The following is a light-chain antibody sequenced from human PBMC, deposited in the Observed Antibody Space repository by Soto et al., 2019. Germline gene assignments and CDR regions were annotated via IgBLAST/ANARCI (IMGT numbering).Light chain of an antibody. CDR3: TSFGVSNNV. CDR1: SSDVGGYNY. Sequence: QSALTQPPSASGSPGQSVTISCTGTSSDVGGYNYVFWYQHHPGKAPKLMIYEVSKRPSGVPDRFSGSKSGNTASLTVSGLQAEDEADYYCTSFGVSNNVFGTGTKLTVL. V-gene: IGLV2-8*01. CDR2: EVS. J-gene: IGLJ1*01.